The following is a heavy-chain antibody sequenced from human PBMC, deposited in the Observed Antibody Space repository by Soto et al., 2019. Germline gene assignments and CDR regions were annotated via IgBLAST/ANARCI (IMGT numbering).Heavy chain of an antibody. CDR1: GDSICSYY. Sequence: SETPSITCTVSGDSICSYYWSWIRQPPGKGLEWIGYIYYSGSTNYNPSLKSRVTISVDTSKNQFSLKLSSVTAADTAVYYCARDGASYDILTGYGYYYYMDVWGKGTTVTVSS. V-gene: IGHV4-59*01. CDR3: ARDGASYDILTGYGYYYYMDV. CDR2: IYYSGST. J-gene: IGHJ6*03. D-gene: IGHD3-9*01.